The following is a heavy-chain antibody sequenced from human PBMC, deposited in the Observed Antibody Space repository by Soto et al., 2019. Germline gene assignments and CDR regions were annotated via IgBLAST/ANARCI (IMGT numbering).Heavy chain of an antibody. Sequence: QVQLVQSGAEVKKPGSSVKVSCKASGGTFSSYSISWVRQAPGQGLEWMGRIIPILGIANYAQKFQGRVTITADKSTSTAYMELSSLRSEDTAVYYCAGRFYSSGSDYWGQGTLVTVSS. CDR3: AGRFYSSGSDY. CDR1: GGTFSSYS. J-gene: IGHJ4*02. D-gene: IGHD6-19*01. CDR2: IIPILGIA. V-gene: IGHV1-69*02.